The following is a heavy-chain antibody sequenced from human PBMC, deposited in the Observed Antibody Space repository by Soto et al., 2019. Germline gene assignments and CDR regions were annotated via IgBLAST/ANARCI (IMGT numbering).Heavy chain of an antibody. J-gene: IGHJ4*02. Sequence: EVQLVESGGGLVQPGGSLRLSCAASGFTFSDHYMDCVRQAPGKGLEWVGRTRNKANSYTTDYAASVKGRFTISRDDSKNSLYLQMNSLKTEDTAVYYCARGVIVGGTFGGFDYWGQGPLVTVSS. D-gene: IGHD1-26*01. V-gene: IGHV3-72*01. CDR2: TRNKANSYTT. CDR1: GFTFSDHY. CDR3: ARGVIVGGTFGGFDY.